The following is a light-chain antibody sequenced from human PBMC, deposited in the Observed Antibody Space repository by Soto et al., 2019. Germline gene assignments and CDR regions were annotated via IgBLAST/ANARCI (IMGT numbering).Light chain of an antibody. V-gene: IGKV1-39*01. J-gene: IGKJ1*01. CDR1: QSISTY. CDR3: QQAYSTPWT. Sequence: DIQMTQSPSSLSASVGYRVTITCRASQSISTYLHWYQQKPGTAPKLLIYATSNLQSGVPSRFSGSGSGTDFTLTINSLQPEDFATYYCQQAYSTPWTFGQGTKVDIK. CDR2: ATS.